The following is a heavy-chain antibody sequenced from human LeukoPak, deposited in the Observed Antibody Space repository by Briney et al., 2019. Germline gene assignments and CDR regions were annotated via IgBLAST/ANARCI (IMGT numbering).Heavy chain of an antibody. CDR2: ISSSGSTI. V-gene: IGHV3-48*04. CDR1: GFTFSSYA. D-gene: IGHD2-2*01. Sequence: GGSLRLSCAASGFTFSSYAMSWVRQAPGKGLEWVSYISSSGSTIYYADSVKGRFTISRDNAKNSLYLQMNSLRAEDTAVYYCAREAVPALYGMDVWGQGTTVTVSS. J-gene: IGHJ6*02. CDR3: AREAVPALYGMDV.